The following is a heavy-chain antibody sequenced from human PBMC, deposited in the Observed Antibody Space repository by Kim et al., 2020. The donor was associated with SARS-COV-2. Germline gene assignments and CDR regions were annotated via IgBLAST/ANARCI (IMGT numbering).Heavy chain of an antibody. D-gene: IGHD2-15*01. CDR1: GGSFSGYY. J-gene: IGHJ4*02. V-gene: IGHV4-34*01. Sequence: SETLSLTCAVYGGSFSGYYWSWIRQPPGKGLEWIGEINHSGSTNYNPSLKSRVTISVDTSKNQFSLKLISVTAADTAVYYCARGSGRSTYCSGGSCYVKGYDYWGQRTLVTVSS. CDR3: ARGSGRSTYCSGGSCYVKGYDY. CDR2: INHSGST.